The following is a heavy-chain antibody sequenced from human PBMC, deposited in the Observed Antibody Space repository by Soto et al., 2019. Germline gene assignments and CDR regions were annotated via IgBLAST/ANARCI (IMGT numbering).Heavy chain of an antibody. CDR1: GESISSGGYY. Sequence: QVQLQESGPGLVKASQTLSLICSVSGESISSGGYYWSWIRHHPGKGLEWIGYIYDSESGYYNPSLKSRVTISIATSKNPLAMKLSSVTAADTAVYYCARASSSSSAADYWGKGTLITVSS. J-gene: IGHJ4*02. D-gene: IGHD6-6*01. CDR3: ARASSSSSAADY. CDR2: IYDSESG. V-gene: IGHV4-31*03.